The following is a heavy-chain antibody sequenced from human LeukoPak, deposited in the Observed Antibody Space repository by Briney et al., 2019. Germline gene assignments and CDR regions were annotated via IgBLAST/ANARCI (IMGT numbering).Heavy chain of an antibody. Sequence: GASVKVSCKASGYTFTGYYMHWVRQAPGQGLEWMGRINPNSGGTNYAQKSQGRVTMTRDTSISTAYMELSRLRSDDTAVYYCARVPVGVAMVTDYGMDVWGQGTTVTVSS. J-gene: IGHJ6*02. CDR1: GYTFTGYY. CDR3: ARVPVGVAMVTDYGMDV. D-gene: IGHD5-18*01. CDR2: INPNSGGT. V-gene: IGHV1-2*06.